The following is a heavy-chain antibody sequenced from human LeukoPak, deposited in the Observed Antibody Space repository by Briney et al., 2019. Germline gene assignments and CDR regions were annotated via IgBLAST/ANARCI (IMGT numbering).Heavy chain of an antibody. V-gene: IGHV4-39*07. Sequence: SETLSLTCSVSGDSISSSGYYWGWIRQPPGKGLEWIGSVSYRGGTYYNPSLKTRVTISVDTSKNQFSLKLSSVTAADTAVYYCARVATFHYYGSGRPTPYFDYWGQGTLVTVSS. D-gene: IGHD3-10*01. CDR1: GDSISSSGYY. CDR2: VSYRGGT. CDR3: ARVATFHYYGSGRPTPYFDY. J-gene: IGHJ4*02.